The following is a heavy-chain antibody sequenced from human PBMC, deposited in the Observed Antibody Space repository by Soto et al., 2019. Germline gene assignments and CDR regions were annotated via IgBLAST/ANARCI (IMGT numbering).Heavy chain of an antibody. CDR1: GGSFSGYY. CDR3: ARGQVVAAQH. CDR2: INHSGST. V-gene: IGHV4-34*01. D-gene: IGHD2-15*01. Sequence: PSETLSLTCAVYGGSFSGYYWSWIRQPPGKGLEWIGDINHSGSTNYNPSLKSRVTISVDRSKNQFSLKLSSVTAADTAVYYCARGQVVAAQHWGQGTLVTVSS. J-gene: IGHJ4*02.